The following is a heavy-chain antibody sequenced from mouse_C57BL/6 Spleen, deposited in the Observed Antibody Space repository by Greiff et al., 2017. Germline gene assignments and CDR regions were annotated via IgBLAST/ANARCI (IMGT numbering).Heavy chain of an antibody. D-gene: IGHD1-1*01. CDR2: IDPEAGDT. Sequence: VQLQQSGAELVRPGASVKLSCTASGFNIKDYYMHWVKQRPEPGLEWIGRIDPEAGDTEYAPKFQGKATMTADTSSNTAYLQLSSLTSEDTAVYYCTAYYGSHYFDYWGQGTTLTVSS. CDR3: TAYYGSHYFDY. V-gene: IGHV14-1*01. CDR1: GFNIKDYY. J-gene: IGHJ2*01.